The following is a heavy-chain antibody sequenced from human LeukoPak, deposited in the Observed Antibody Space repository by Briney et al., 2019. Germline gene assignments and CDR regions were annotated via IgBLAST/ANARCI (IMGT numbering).Heavy chain of an antibody. J-gene: IGHJ4*02. Sequence: GGSLRLSCAASGFTFSSYWMSWVRQAPGKGLEWVANVKQDGSEKYYVDSVKGRFTISGDNAKNSLYLQMNSLRAEDTAVYYCARGGQQLVTSIDYWGQGTLVTVSS. D-gene: IGHD6-13*01. V-gene: IGHV3-7*01. CDR2: VKQDGSEK. CDR1: GFTFSSYW. CDR3: ARGGQQLVTSIDY.